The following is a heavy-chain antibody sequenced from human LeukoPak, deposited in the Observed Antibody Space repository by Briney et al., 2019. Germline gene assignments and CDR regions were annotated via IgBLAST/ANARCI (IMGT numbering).Heavy chain of an antibody. CDR1: GYTFTNYG. J-gene: IGHJ4*02. Sequence: ASVKVSCKASGYTFTNYGITWVRQAPGQGLEWMGWISAYNGNRNYAQKLQGRVTMTTDTSTSTAYMELRSLRSDDTAVYYCARDMGAYYYDSSGYPNRGILGYWGQGTLVTVSS. CDR2: ISAYNGNR. V-gene: IGHV1-18*01. D-gene: IGHD3-22*01. CDR3: ARDMGAYYYDSSGYPNRGILGY.